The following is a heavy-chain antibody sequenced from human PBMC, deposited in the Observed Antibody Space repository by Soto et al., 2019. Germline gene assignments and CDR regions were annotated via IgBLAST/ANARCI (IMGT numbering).Heavy chain of an antibody. D-gene: IGHD3-3*01. V-gene: IGHV5-51*01. CDR2: IYPGDGDI. CDR3: ARQKRASAIDFFDM. J-gene: IGHJ3*02. CDR1: GYSLTNYW. Sequence: GESMKISCKGFGYSLTNYWIGWVRRMNGEGLEWIGIIYPGDGDIRYSPSFQGQVTISADTSKTTAYLQWSSLKASDTAIYSCARQKRASAIDFFDMWGPGTMVTVS.